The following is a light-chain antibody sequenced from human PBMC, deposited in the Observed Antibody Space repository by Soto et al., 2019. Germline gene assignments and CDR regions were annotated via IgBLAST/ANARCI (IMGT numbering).Light chain of an antibody. V-gene: IGKV3-20*01. CDR3: QQYGSSTT. CDR1: QSVSRY. CDR2: STS. Sequence: EIVLTQSPATLSLSPGERATLSCRASQSVSRYLAWYQQKPGQAPRLLMYSTSIRATGIPDRFSGSGSGTDFTLTISRLEPEDFAVYYCQQYGSSTTFGQGTRLEIK. J-gene: IGKJ5*01.